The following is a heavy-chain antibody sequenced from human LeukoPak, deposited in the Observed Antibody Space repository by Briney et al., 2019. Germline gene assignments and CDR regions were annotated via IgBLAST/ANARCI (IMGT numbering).Heavy chain of an antibody. V-gene: IGHV4-4*07. D-gene: IGHD3-22*01. J-gene: IGHJ4*02. CDR3: ARRYYDSSGYTAFDY. Sequence: SETLSLTCTVSGGSISSYHWIWIRQPAGKGLEWIGRINSNGDTVYNPSLKSRATMSLDMTNNQFSLKLSSVTAADTAVYYCARRYYDSSGYTAFDYWGQGTLVTVSS. CDR2: INSNGDT. CDR1: GGSISSYH.